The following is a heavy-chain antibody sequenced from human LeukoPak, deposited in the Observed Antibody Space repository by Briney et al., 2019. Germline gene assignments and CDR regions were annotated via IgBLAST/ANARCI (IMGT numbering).Heavy chain of an antibody. CDR2: IHSGGGT. CDR3: ARARQFGSGWTAYFDH. J-gene: IGHJ4*02. D-gene: IGHD6-19*01. Sequence: GGSLRLSCAASGFTLSSHAMSWVRQAPGKGLEWVSAIHSGGGTYYADSVRGWFTISRHNSQSTLYLQMNSLKAEDTAVYYCARARQFGSGWTAYFDHWGQGTLATVSS. V-gene: IGHV3-23*01. CDR1: GFTLSSHA.